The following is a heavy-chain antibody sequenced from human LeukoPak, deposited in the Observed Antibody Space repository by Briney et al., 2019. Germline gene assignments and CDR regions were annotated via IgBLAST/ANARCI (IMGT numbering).Heavy chain of an antibody. D-gene: IGHD6-13*01. J-gene: IGHJ5*02. CDR3: ARVPKSSSWDQWFDP. CDR2: IIPIFGTA. Sequence: SVKVSCKASGGAFSSYAISWVRQAPGQGLEWMGRIIPIFGTANYAQKFQGRVTITTDESTSTAYMELSSLRSEDTAVYYCARVPKSSSWDQWFDPWGQGTLVTVSS. V-gene: IGHV1-69*05. CDR1: GGAFSSYA.